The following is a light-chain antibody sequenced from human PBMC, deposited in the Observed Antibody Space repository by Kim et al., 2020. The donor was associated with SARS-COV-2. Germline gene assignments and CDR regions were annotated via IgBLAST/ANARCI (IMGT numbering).Light chain of an antibody. CDR2: EVS. J-gene: IGLJ1*01. V-gene: IGLV2-14*01. CDR1: SSDVGGYNY. CDR3: SSYTSSSTLAYV. Sequence: QSALTQPASVSGSPGQSITISCIGTSSDVGGYNYVSWYQQHPGKAPKLMIYEVSNRPSGVSNRFSGSESGNTASLTISGLQAEDEADYYCSSYTSSSTLAYVFGTGTKVTVL.